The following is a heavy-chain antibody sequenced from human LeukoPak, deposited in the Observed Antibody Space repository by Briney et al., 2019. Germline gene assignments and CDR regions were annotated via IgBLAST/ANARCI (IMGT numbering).Heavy chain of an antibody. CDR2: ISSNGGST. CDR3: ARERTYYDFWSGYDY. V-gene: IGHV3-64*01. Sequence: PGGSLRLSCASSGFTFSSYAMHWVRQAPGKGLKYVSAISSNGGSTYYANSVKGRFTISRDNSKNTLYLQMGSLRAEDMAVYYCARERTYYDFWSGYDYWGQGTLVTVS. D-gene: IGHD3-3*01. CDR1: GFTFSSYA. J-gene: IGHJ4*02.